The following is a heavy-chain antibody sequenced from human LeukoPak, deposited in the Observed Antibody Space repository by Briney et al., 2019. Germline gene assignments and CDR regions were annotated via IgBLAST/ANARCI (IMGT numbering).Heavy chain of an antibody. V-gene: IGHV1-18*01. D-gene: IGHD3-22*01. J-gene: IGHJ1*01. CDR2: ISAHNRNT. Sequence: ASVKVSCKASGYTFTNYGVTWVRQAPGQGLEWMGWISAHNRNTNYAQKFQGRVTMTTDTSTSTAYMELRSLISDDTAVYYCARVEGSYYHDSSGYSAHWGQGTLLTVSS. CDR1: GYTFTNYG. CDR3: ARVEGSYYHDSSGYSAH.